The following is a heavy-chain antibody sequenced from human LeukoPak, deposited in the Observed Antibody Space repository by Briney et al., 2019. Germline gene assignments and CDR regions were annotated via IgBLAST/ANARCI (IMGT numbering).Heavy chain of an antibody. CDR3: AKDSPDWHDHGDYGYFQH. CDR1: GFTFSSYA. V-gene: IGHV3-23*01. CDR2: ISGSGGST. Sequence: PGGSLRLSCAASGFTFSSYAMSWVRQAPGKGLEWVSAISGSGGSTYYADSVKGRFTISRDNSKNTLYLQMNSLRAEDTAVYYCAKDSPDWHDHGDYGYFQHWGQGTLVTVSS. D-gene: IGHD4-17*01. J-gene: IGHJ1*01.